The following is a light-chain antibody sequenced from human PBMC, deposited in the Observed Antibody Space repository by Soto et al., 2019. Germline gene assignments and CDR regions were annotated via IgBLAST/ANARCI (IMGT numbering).Light chain of an antibody. Sequence: NFMLTQPHSVSESPGKTVTISCTRSSGSIASNYVQWYQQRPGSAPTTVIYENNQRPSGVPDRFSGSIDRSSNSASLTISRLKTEDEADYYRQSYDSSNQAVVFGGGTKLTVL. CDR1: SGSIASNY. CDR2: ENN. V-gene: IGLV6-57*04. J-gene: IGLJ2*01. CDR3: QSYDSSNQAVV.